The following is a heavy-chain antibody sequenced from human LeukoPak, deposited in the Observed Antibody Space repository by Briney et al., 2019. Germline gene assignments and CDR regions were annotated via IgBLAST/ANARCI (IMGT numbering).Heavy chain of an antibody. D-gene: IGHD3-10*01. CDR1: GFTFSSYD. V-gene: IGHV3-23*01. CDR2: MRGSGGNT. CDR3: ATSPATRVRGICFDP. Sequence: AGSLRLSCAASGFTFSSYDMSWVRQAPGKGLEWVSVMRGSGGNTLYTDSVKGRFTISRDNAKNTLYLQMNSLRAEDTGVYYCATSPATRVRGICFDPWGQGTLVTVSS. J-gene: IGHJ5*02.